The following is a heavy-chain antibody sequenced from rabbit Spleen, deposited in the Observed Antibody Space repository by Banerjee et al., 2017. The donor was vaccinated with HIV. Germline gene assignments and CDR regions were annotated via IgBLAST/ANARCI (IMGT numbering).Heavy chain of an antibody. J-gene: IGHJ2*01. V-gene: IGHV1S40*01. CDR3: ARGYGGSDDAFDP. Sequence: QSLEESGGDLVKPGASLTLTCKASGFSFSSPFNMCWVRQAPGKGPEWIACIYSEIGRTWYAGWVNGRFTISKTSSTTVDLKLTSPTTEDTATYFCARGYGGSDDAFDPWGQGTLVTVS. D-gene: IGHD4-2*01. CDR2: IYSEIGRT. CDR1: GFSFSSPFN.